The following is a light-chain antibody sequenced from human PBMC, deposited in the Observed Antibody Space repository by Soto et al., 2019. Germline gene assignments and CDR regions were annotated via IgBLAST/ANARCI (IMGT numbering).Light chain of an antibody. CDR2: DVS. Sequence: QSALTQPASVSGSPGQSITISCTGTSSDVAGYNYVSWYQQNPGKAPKLMIYDVSNRPSGVSNRFSGSKSGNTASLTISGLQAEDEPDYYCSSYTSSSTEVFGTGTKLTVL. V-gene: IGLV2-14*01. CDR3: SSYTSSSTEV. CDR1: SSDVAGYNY. J-gene: IGLJ1*01.